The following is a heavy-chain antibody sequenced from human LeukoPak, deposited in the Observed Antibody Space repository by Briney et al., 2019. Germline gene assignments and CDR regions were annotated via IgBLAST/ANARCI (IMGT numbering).Heavy chain of an antibody. Sequence: PSETLSLTCTVSGGSISSYYWGWIRRPPGKGLEWIGYIYYSGSTNYNPSLKSRVTISVDTSKNQFSLKLSSVTAADTAVYYCARGWIQLWAFDYWGQGTLVTVSS. V-gene: IGHV4-59*01. CDR2: IYYSGST. CDR3: ARGWIQLWAFDY. D-gene: IGHD5-18*01. CDR1: GGSISSYY. J-gene: IGHJ4*02.